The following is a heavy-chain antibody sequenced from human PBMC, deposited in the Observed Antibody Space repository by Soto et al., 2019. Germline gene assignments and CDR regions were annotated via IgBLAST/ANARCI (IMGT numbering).Heavy chain of an antibody. CDR1: GGSISSDANF. V-gene: IGHV4-31*03. CDR2: ISYTGRT. CDR3: ARAYFYSSSSWFDP. J-gene: IGHJ5*02. D-gene: IGHD6-6*01. Sequence: PSETLSLTCTVSGGSISSDANFWSWIRQLPGRGLEWIGYISYTGRTYYTPSLNSRLTISLDTSKNLFSLRLSAVTAADTAVYFCARAYFYSSSSWFDPWGQGTLVTVSS.